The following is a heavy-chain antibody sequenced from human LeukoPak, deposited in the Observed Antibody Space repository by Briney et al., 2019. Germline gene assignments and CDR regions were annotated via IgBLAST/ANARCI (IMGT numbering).Heavy chain of an antibody. Sequence: GESLKISCKGSGYNFTNYWIGWVRQMPGKGLEWMGIIYPGDPDTRYSPSFQGQVTISADKSIRTAYLQWSSLKASDTAMYYCARSSVEVAAQIDYWGQGTLVTVSS. CDR3: ARSSVEVAAQIDY. CDR1: GYNFTNYW. V-gene: IGHV5-51*01. J-gene: IGHJ4*02. D-gene: IGHD2-15*01. CDR2: IYPGDPDT.